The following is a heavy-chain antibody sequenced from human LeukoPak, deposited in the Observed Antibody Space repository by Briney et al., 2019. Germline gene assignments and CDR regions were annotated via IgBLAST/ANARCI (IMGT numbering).Heavy chain of an antibody. J-gene: IGHJ4*02. CDR1: GFTFSNAW. V-gene: IGHV3-11*01. CDR2: ISDSGTTV. D-gene: IGHD3-16*01. CDR3: ARGAGGSDK. Sequence: TGGSLRLSCAASGFTFSNAWMSWVRQAPGKGLDWVSYISDSGTTVHYADSVKGRFTMSRDNAKNLLYLQMNSLREEDTAVYYCARGAGGSDKWGQGTLVTVS.